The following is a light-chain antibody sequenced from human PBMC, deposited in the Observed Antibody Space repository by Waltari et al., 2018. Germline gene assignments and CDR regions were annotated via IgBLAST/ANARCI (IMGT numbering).Light chain of an antibody. CDR3: QQRSNWPLHT. CDR2: DAA. Sequence: EIVLTQSPATLSLSPGERATLSCRASQSVSSYLAWYQQRPGQAPRLLIYDAANRATGIPARFSGSGSETDFTLTISTLEPEDFAVYYCQQRSNWPLHTFGQGTKLEIK. V-gene: IGKV3-11*01. CDR1: QSVSSY. J-gene: IGKJ2*01.